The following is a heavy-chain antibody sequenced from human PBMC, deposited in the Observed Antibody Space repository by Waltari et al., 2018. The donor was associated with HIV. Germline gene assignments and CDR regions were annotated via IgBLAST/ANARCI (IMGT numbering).Heavy chain of an antibody. J-gene: IGHJ4*02. CDR3: ARDRQFAFDY. V-gene: IGHV3-48*01. CDR1: GFPFSSYS. D-gene: IGHD2-15*01. Sequence: EVQLVESGGGLVQPGGSLRPSCEAYGFPFSSYSVNWVRQAPGKGLEWVSYISSSGSALYYADSVKGRFSISRDNAKNSLYLQLNSLRGEDTAVYYCARDRQFAFDYWGQGTLVTVSS. CDR2: ISSSGSAL.